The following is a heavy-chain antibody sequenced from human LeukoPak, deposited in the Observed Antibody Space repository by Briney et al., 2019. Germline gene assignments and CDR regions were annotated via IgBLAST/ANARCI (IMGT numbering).Heavy chain of an antibody. Sequence: SETLSLTCTVSGYSISSGYYWGWIRQPPGKGLEWIGIIHQSGSTNYNPSLKSRVTISVDTSKNQFSLKLSSVTAADTAVYYCARRRVTIFSGGYNFDYWGQGTLVTVSS. D-gene: IGHD3-9*01. CDR1: GYSISSGYY. J-gene: IGHJ4*02. CDR2: IHQSGST. CDR3: ARRRVTIFSGGYNFDY. V-gene: IGHV4-38-2*02.